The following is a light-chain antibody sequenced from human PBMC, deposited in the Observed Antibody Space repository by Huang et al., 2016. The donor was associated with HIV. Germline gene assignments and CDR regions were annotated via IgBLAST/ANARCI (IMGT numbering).Light chain of an antibody. J-gene: IGKJ4*01. CDR3: QQRSTWLPGLT. Sequence: EIVLTQSPATLSLSPGESATLSCRATHSVSSDLAWYQQKPGQAPRLLIYDASNRATCIPARFSGSGSGTDFTLTITSLEPEDFAVYYCQQRSTWLPGLTFGGGTKVEIK. V-gene: IGKV3-11*01. CDR1: HSVSSD. CDR2: DAS.